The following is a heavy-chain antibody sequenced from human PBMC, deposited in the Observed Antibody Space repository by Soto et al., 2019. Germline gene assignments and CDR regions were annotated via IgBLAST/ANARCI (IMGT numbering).Heavy chain of an antibody. CDR1: VASISSGGYY. CDR2: IFYSGST. D-gene: IGHD2-15*01. CDR3: ARQCRGVTCHWFVP. J-gene: IGHJ5*02. Sequence: PSETLSLTCTVSVASISSGGYYWSWIRQPPGKGLEWIGSIFYSGSTYYNPSLKSRVTISVDTSKNQFSLTLTSVTAADTAVYYCARQCRGVTCHWFVPWGQGTLVTVSS. V-gene: IGHV4-39*01.